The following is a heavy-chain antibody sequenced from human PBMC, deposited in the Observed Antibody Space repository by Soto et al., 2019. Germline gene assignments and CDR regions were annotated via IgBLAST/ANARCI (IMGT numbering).Heavy chain of an antibody. J-gene: IGHJ6*02. D-gene: IGHD3-22*01. CDR1: GGSISSGYYY. CDR2: IYYSGST. Sequence: QVQLQESGPGLVKPSQTLSLTCTVPGGSISSGYYYWSWIRQPPGKVLEWIGYIYYSGSTYYNPSLTSRVTISVDTSTNQFSLKLSSVTAADTAVYYCARGGMYYYDSSGYPYYYYGMDVGGQGTTVTVSS. CDR3: ARGGMYYYDSSGYPYYYYGMDV. V-gene: IGHV4-30-4*01.